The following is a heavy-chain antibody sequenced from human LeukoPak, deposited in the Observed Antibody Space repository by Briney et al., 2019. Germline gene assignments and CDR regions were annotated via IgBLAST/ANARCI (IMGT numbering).Heavy chain of an antibody. V-gene: IGHV1-69*04. CDR2: IIPILGIA. J-gene: IGHJ4*02. CDR1: GGTFSSYA. D-gene: IGHD1-26*01. CDR3: ARSTSGSYQIY. Sequence: SVKVSCKASGGTFSSYAISWVRQAPGQGLDWMGRIIPILGIANYAQKFQGRVTMTRNTSISTAYMELSSLRSEDTAVYYCARSTSGSYQIYWGQGTLVTVSS.